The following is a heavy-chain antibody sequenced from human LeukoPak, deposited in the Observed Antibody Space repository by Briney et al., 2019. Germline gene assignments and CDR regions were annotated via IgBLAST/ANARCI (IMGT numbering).Heavy chain of an antibody. CDR2: IKQDGSEK. CDR3: ARDVNYYDSSGQDDAFDI. CDR1: GFTVSSSS. V-gene: IGHV3-7*01. Sequence: GGSLRLSCTVSGFTVSSSSMSWVRQAPGKGLEWVANIKQDGSEKYYVDSVKGRFTISRDNAKNSLYLQMNSLRAEDTAVYYCARDVNYYDSSGQDDAFDIWGQGTMVTVSP. D-gene: IGHD3-22*01. J-gene: IGHJ3*02.